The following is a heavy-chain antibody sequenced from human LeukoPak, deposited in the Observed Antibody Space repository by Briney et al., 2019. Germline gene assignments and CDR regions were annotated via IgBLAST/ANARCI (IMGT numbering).Heavy chain of an antibody. J-gene: IGHJ3*02. D-gene: IGHD3-10*01. CDR2: ISSGSSSI. Sequence: GGSLRLSCAASGFAFSSYSMNWVRQAPGKGLEWVSYISSGSSSIYYADSVKGRFTISRDNAKNSLYLQMNSLRAEDTAVYYCVRGVRVRGVATDAFDIWGQGTMVTVSS. V-gene: IGHV3-48*01. CDR1: GFAFSSYS. CDR3: VRGVRVRGVATDAFDI.